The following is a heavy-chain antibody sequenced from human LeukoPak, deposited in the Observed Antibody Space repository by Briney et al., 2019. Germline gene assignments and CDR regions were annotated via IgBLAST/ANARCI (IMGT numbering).Heavy chain of an antibody. Sequence: PGGSLRLSCAASGFTVSSNYMSWVRQAPGKGLEWVSVIYSGGSTYYADSVKGRFTISRDNSMNTLYLQMNSLRAEDTAVYYCAREGAEWKYFDYWGQGTLVTVSS. D-gene: IGHD3-3*01. CDR3: AREGAEWKYFDY. CDR2: IYSGGST. V-gene: IGHV3-53*01. CDR1: GFTVSSNY. J-gene: IGHJ4*02.